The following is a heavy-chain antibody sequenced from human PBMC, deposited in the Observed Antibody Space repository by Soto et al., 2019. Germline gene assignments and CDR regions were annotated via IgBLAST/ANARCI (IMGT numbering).Heavy chain of an antibody. CDR1: GYTFTSYG. D-gene: IGHD6-13*01. V-gene: IGHV1-18*01. J-gene: IGHJ6*02. CDR2: ISAYNGNT. Sequence: QVQLVQSGAEVKKPGASVKVSCKASGYTFTSYGISWVRQAPGQGLEWMGWISAYNGNTNYAQKLQGRVTMTTDTSTSTAYMELRRLRSDDTAVYYCATDRSSSWTIPPYYYCGMDVWGQGTTVTVSS. CDR3: ATDRSSSWTIPPYYYCGMDV.